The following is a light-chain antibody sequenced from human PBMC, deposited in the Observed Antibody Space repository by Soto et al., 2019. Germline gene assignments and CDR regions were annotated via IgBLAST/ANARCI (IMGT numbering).Light chain of an antibody. V-gene: IGLV1-47*01. Sequence: AVLTQPPSASGTPGQRVTISCSGSSSNIGSNFVSWYQQLPGSAPKLLIYSNGQRPSGVPDRFSGSKSGTSASLAISGLRSEDEADYYCAAWDDSLSGYVFGTGTKVTVL. J-gene: IGLJ1*01. CDR2: SNG. CDR1: SSNIGSNF. CDR3: AAWDDSLSGYV.